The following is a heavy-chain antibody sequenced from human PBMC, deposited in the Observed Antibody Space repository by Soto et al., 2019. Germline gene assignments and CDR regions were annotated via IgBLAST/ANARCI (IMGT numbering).Heavy chain of an antibody. CDR3: AKDITFDSSAYDS. CDR1: GFTFSRYG. Sequence: EVQLLESGGGLVQPGGSRRLSCAASGFTFSRYGMSWVRQAPGKGLEWVSSMGGDGTTTYYIDSVKGRFTISRDNSRNTLSLQMNSLRAEDTAVYYCAKDITFDSSAYDSWGQGILVIVSS. D-gene: IGHD3-22*01. CDR2: MGGDGTTT. J-gene: IGHJ4*02. V-gene: IGHV3-23*01.